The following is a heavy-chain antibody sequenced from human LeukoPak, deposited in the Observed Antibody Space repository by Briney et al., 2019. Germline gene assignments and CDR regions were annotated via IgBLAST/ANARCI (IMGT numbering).Heavy chain of an antibody. Sequence: SETLSLTCTVSGGSISSYYWSWIRQPAGKGLEWIGRIYTSGSTNYNPSLKSRVTISVDTSKNQFSLKLSSVTAADTAVYYCARMATTYYYYYYYMDVWGKGTTVTVSS. V-gene: IGHV4-4*07. CDR2: IYTSGST. J-gene: IGHJ6*03. CDR1: GGSISSYY. CDR3: ARMATTYYYYYYYMDV. D-gene: IGHD5-12*01.